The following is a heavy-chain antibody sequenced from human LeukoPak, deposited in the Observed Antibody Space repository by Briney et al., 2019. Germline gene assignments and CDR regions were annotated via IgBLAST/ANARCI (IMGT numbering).Heavy chain of an antibody. J-gene: IGHJ5*02. CDR2: IKQDGSEK. CDR1: GFTFSSYW. CDR3: AREYDFWSGYSPGNNWFDP. V-gene: IGHV3-7*01. D-gene: IGHD3-3*01. Sequence: GGSLRLSCAASGFTFSSYWMSWVRQAPGKGLEWVANIKQDGSEKYYVDSVKGRFTISRDNAKNSLYLQMNSLRAEDTAVYYCAREYDFWSGYSPGNNWFDPWGQGTLATVSS.